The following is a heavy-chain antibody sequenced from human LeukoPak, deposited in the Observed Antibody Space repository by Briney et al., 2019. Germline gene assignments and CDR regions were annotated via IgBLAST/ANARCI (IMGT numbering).Heavy chain of an antibody. D-gene: IGHD2-2*01. Sequence: GESLRLSCAASGFTFSRYWIHWVRQAPGKGLEWVSRINPDGSTTTYADSVKGRFTISRDNSKNTLYLQMNSLRAEDTAVYYCAKLPHRYCSSTSCLNWFDPWGQGTLVTVSS. V-gene: IGHV3-74*01. CDR1: GFTFSRYW. CDR2: INPDGSTT. CDR3: AKLPHRYCSSTSCLNWFDP. J-gene: IGHJ5*02.